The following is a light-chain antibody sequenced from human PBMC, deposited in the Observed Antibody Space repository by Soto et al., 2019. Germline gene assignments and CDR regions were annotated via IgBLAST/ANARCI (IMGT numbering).Light chain of an antibody. V-gene: IGKV3-15*01. CDR2: GAS. CDR1: QTVASN. Sequence: EIVMTQSPATLSVSPGERATLSCRASQTVASNVAWYQQKPDQAPRLLIHGASTRATGVSARFSGTGSGTEFTLTISSLQSEDFAVYYCQQYHNWPPQYTFGQGTRLQIK. J-gene: IGKJ2*01. CDR3: QQYHNWPPQYT.